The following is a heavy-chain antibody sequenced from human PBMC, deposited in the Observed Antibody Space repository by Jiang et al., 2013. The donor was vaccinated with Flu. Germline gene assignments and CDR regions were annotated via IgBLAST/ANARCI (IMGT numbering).Heavy chain of an antibody. CDR2: INPSGGST. D-gene: IGHD6-19*01. CDR3: ARPKAGTGWYFDL. Sequence: YYMHWVRQAPGQGLEWMGIINPSGGSTSYAQKFQGRVTMTRDTSTSTVYMELSSLRSEDTAVYYCARPKAGTGWYFDLWGRGTLVTVSS. CDR1: YY. J-gene: IGHJ2*01. V-gene: IGHV1-46*03.